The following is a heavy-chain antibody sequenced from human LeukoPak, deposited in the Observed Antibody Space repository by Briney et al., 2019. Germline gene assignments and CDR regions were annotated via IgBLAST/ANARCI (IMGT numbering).Heavy chain of an antibody. J-gene: IGHJ6*03. CDR1: GFTFSSYG. CDR3: ARNPIAAPDYYYYMDV. CDR2: IWYDGSNK. Sequence: GGSLRLSCAASGFTFSSYGMHWVRQAPGKGLEWVAVIWYDGSNKYYADSVKGRFTISRDNSKNTLYLQMNSLRAEDTAVYYCARNPIAAPDYYYYMDVWGKGTTVTVSS. D-gene: IGHD6-6*01. V-gene: IGHV3-33*01.